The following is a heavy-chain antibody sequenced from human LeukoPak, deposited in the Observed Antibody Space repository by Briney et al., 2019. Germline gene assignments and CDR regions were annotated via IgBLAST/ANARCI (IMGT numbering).Heavy chain of an antibody. V-gene: IGHV3-74*01. CDR2: IDGDESAT. J-gene: IGHJ3*02. D-gene: IGHD6-19*01. Sequence: SGGSLRLSCAASGFTFRSHWMYWVRQAPGKGLIWVSRIDGDESATYYGDSVKGRFTISRDNAKDTLYLQMNSLRVEDTAVYYCARGGWYLYDALDIWGQGTLVTVSS. CDR1: GFTFRSHW. CDR3: ARGGWYLYDALDI.